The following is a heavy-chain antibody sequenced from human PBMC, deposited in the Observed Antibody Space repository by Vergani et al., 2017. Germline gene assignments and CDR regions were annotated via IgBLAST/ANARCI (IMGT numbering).Heavy chain of an antibody. CDR2: INPNSGGT. J-gene: IGHJ6*02. CDR3: ARDLSITMVRGHARCMDV. D-gene: IGHD3-10*01. V-gene: IGHV1-2*02. Sequence: QVQLVQSGAEVKKPGASVKVSCKASGYTFTGYYMHWVRQAPGQGLEWMGWINPNSGGTNYAQKFQGRVTMTRDTSISTAYMELSSLRSEDTAVYYCARDLSITMVRGHARCMDVWGQGTTVTVSS. CDR1: GYTFTGYY.